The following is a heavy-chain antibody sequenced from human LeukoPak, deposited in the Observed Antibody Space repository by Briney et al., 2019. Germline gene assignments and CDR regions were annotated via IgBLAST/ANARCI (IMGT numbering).Heavy chain of an antibody. V-gene: IGHV3-73*01. Sequence: GGSLRLSCAASGFTFSGSAMHWVRQASGKGLEWVGRIRSKANSYATTYAASVKGRFTISRDDSKNTAYLQMNSLKTEDTAVYYCTRLNARDDYWGQGTLVTVSS. CDR2: IRSKANSYAT. D-gene: IGHD4/OR15-4a*01. CDR3: TRLNARDDY. J-gene: IGHJ4*02. CDR1: GFTFSGSA.